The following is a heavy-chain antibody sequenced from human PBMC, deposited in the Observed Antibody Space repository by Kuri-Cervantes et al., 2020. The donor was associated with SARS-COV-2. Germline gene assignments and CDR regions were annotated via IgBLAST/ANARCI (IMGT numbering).Heavy chain of an antibody. D-gene: IGHD6-13*01. CDR2: ISSSSSYI. CDR1: GFPFSSYS. J-gene: IGHJ4*02. CDR3: ASEYRIAAAGMSFDY. Sequence: GESLKISCAASGFPFSSYSMNWVRQAPGKGLEWVSSISSSSSYIYYADSVKGRFTISRDNAKNSLYLQMNSLRVEDTAVYYCASEYRIAAAGMSFDYWGQGTLVTVSS. V-gene: IGHV3-21*01.